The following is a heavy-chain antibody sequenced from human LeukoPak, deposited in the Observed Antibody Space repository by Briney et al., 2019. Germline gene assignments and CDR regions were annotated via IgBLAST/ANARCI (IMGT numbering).Heavy chain of an antibody. J-gene: IGHJ4*02. Sequence: GASVKVSCKAPGYTFTSYYMHWVRQAPGQGLEWMGIINPSGGNTSYAQKFQGRVTMTRDTSTSTVYMELSSLRSEDTAVYYCARVTPQNWGYYYFDYWGQGTLVTVSS. CDR3: ARVTPQNWGYYYFDY. CDR2: INPSGGNT. D-gene: IGHD7-27*01. CDR1: GYTFTSYY. V-gene: IGHV1-46*01.